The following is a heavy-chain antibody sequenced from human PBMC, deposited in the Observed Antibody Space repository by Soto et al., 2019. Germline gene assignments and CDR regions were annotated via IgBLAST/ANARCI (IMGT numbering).Heavy chain of an antibody. V-gene: IGHV3-30*03. J-gene: IGHJ6*02. CDR3: ARDRKWFGELLTYYYYGMDV. D-gene: IGHD3-10*01. Sequence: GGSLRLSCAASGFTFSSYGMHWVRQAPGKGLEWVAVISYDGSNKYYADSVKGRFTISRDNSKNTLYLQMNSLRAEDTAVYYCARDRKWFGELLTYYYYGMDVWGQGTTVTVSS. CDR2: ISYDGSNK. CDR1: GFTFSSYG.